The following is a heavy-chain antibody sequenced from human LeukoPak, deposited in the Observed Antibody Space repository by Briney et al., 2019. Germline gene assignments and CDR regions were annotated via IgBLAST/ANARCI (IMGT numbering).Heavy chain of an antibody. CDR1: KFTLSRYW. CDR2: IKRDGSEE. D-gene: IGHD6-6*01. CDR3: AREPYSSFFGAFDI. Sequence: AGGSLRLSCVASKFTLSRYWMTWVREAPGKGLEGVAKIKRDGSEEYYVDSVKGRFTISRDNAKNSLYLQMNSLRAEDTAVYYCAREPYSSFFGAFDIWGQGTMVTVSS. V-gene: IGHV3-7*01. J-gene: IGHJ3*02.